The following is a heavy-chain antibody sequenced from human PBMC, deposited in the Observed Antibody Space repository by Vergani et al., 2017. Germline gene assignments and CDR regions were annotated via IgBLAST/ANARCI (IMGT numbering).Heavy chain of an antibody. V-gene: IGHV1-69*13. CDR2: IIPIFGTA. J-gene: IGHJ5*02. CDR3: ARQGIVVVPAAIKGWFDP. Sequence: QVQLVQSGAEVKKPGSSVKVSCKASGGTFSSYAISWVRQAPGQGLEWMGRIIPIFGTANYAQKFQGRVTITADESTSTAYMELSSLRSEDTAVYYCARQGIVVVPAAIKGWFDPWGQGTLVTVSS. D-gene: IGHD2-2*02. CDR1: GGTFSSYA.